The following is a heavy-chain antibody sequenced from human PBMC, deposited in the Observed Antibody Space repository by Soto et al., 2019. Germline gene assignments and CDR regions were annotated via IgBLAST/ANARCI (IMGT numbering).Heavy chain of an antibody. J-gene: IGHJ4*01. V-gene: IGHV3-64D*06. CDR1: GFTFSNYA. D-gene: IGHD2-15*01. CDR3: VKGNQLLRYYFEF. Sequence: GSLRLSCSVSGFTFSNYAMHWVRQAPGKGLEYVSGIASDGDSTWHADSVKDRFTISRDNSKNTLFLQMSSLRVEDTAIYFCVKGNQLLRYYFEFWGPGTLVTVSS. CDR2: IASDGDST.